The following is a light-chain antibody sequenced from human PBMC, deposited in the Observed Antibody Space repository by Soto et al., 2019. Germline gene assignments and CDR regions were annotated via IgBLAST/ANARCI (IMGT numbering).Light chain of an antibody. CDR2: XXX. CDR1: SGSIASNY. Sequence: NFMLTQPHSVSESPGKTVTISCTGSSGSIASNYVQWYQQRPGSAPTXVXXXXXXRPSGVPDRXXXXXXXXXXSXXXTXSGLKTEDEADYYCQSYDSSTHVVFGGGTKLTVL. J-gene: IGLJ2*01. CDR3: QSYDSSTHVV. V-gene: IGLV6-57*02.